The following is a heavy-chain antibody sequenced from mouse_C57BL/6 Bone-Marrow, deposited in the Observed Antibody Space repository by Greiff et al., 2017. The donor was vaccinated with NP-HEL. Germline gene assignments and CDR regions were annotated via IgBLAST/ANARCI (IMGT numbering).Heavy chain of an antibody. CDR1: GYTFTGYE. Sequence: QVQLQQSGAELVRPGASVTLSCKASGYTFTGYEMHWVKQTPVHGLEWIGAIDPETGGTAYNQKFKGKAILTADKSSSTAYMELRSLTSEDSAVYYCTRDYYGSSYAMDYWGQGTSVTVSS. J-gene: IGHJ4*01. CDR3: TRDYYGSSYAMDY. D-gene: IGHD1-1*01. CDR2: IDPETGGT. V-gene: IGHV1-15*01.